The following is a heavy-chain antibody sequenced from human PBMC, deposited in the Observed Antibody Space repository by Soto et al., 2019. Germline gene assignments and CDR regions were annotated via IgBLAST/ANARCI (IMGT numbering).Heavy chain of an antibody. CDR1: GFILTNYS. CDR3: VREGRGSFDF. V-gene: IGHV3-23*01. D-gene: IGHD5-12*01. J-gene: IGHJ3*01. CDR2: IGGRGNSA. Sequence: PXGSLRLSGAAAGFILTNYSMNWVRQAPGKGLEWVSVIGGRGNSAYYADSVQGRFTISRDNSKNTLSLQMRSLTADDTAIYYCVREGRGSFDFWGRGTMVTVSS.